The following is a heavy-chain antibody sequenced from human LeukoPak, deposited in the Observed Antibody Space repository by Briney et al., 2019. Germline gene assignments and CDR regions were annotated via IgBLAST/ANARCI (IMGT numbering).Heavy chain of an antibody. V-gene: IGHV6-1*01. D-gene: IGHD2-2*01. CDR2: TYYRSTWYN. J-gene: IGHJ5*02. CDR1: GDSVSSNSVT. Sequence: PSQTLSLTCAISGDSVSSNSVTWNWIRQSPSRGLEWLGMTYYRSTWYNDYAVSVRGRITVNPDTSKNQFSLHLNSVTPEDTAVYYCARRLTQYDCFDPWGQGILVTVSS. CDR3: ARRLTQYDCFDP.